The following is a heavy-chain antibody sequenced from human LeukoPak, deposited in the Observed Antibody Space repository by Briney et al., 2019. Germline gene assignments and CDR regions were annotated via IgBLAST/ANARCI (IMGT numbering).Heavy chain of an antibody. CDR2: INAGNGNT. CDR3: ARDGAYLFDY. J-gene: IGHJ4*02. V-gene: IGHV1-3*01. D-gene: IGHD2-2*01. Sequence: GASVKVSCKASGYTFTSYAMHWVRQAPGQRLEWMGWINAGNGNTKYSQKFQGRVTFTRDTSASTAYMELNSLRAEDTAVYYCARDGAYLFDYWGQGTLVTVSS. CDR1: GYTFTSYA.